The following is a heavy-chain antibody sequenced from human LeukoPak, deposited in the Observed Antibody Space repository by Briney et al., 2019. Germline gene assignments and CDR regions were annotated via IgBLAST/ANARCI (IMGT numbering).Heavy chain of an antibody. D-gene: IGHD3-10*01. CDR1: GGSISSSSYY. CDR3: ARAGWFGEFYGPLDY. CDR2: INDSGST. J-gene: IGHJ4*02. V-gene: IGHV4-39*07. Sequence: PSETRSLTCTVSGGSISSSSYYWGWIRQPPGKGLEWIGEINDSGSTHYNPSLKSRVTLSVDTSKIHFSVRVTSVTAADTAVYYCARAGWFGEFYGPLDYWGQGSFVTVSS.